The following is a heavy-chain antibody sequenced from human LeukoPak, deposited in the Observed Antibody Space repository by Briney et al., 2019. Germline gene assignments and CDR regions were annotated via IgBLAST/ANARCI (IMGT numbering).Heavy chain of an antibody. CDR1: GFTFSSYA. Sequence: GGSLRLSCAASGFTFSSYAMSWVRQAPGKGLEWVSAISGSGGSTYYADSVKGRFTISRVNSKNTLYLQMNNLRAEDTAVYYCAKDYYYGSGSYQFDYWGQGTLVTVSS. D-gene: IGHD3-10*01. CDR3: AKDYYYGSGSYQFDY. J-gene: IGHJ4*02. CDR2: ISGSGGST. V-gene: IGHV3-23*01.